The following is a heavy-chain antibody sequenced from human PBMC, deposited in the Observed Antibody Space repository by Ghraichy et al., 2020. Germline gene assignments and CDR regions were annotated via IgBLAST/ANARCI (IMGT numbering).Heavy chain of an antibody. CDR1: GVTFSSFA. D-gene: IGHD2-2*01. Sequence: SVKVSCKPSGVTFSSFAITWVRQAPGQGLEWMGGCIPIFGTANYAQNFQGRVTITADESTGIAYMELSSLRSEDTAVYYCASYAGGYWFDPWGQGTLVTVSS. CDR2: CIPIFGTA. CDR3: ASYAGGYWFDP. V-gene: IGHV1-69*13. J-gene: IGHJ5*02.